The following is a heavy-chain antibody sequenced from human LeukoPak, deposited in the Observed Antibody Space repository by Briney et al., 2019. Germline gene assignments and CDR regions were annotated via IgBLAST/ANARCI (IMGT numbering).Heavy chain of an antibody. D-gene: IGHD2-2*01. Sequence: GGSLRLSCAASGFTFSSYSMNWVRQASGKGLEWVSSISSSSSYIYYADSVKGRFTISRDNAKNSLYLQMNSLRAEDTAVYYCARYCSSTSCSSYYYYYMDVWGKGTTVTVSS. V-gene: IGHV3-21*01. CDR1: GFTFSSYS. CDR3: ARYCSSTSCSSYYYYYMDV. CDR2: ISSSSSYI. J-gene: IGHJ6*03.